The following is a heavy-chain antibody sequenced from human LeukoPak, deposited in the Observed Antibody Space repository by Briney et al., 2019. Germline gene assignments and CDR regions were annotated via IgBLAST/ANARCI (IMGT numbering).Heavy chain of an antibody. V-gene: IGHV3-15*01. CDR2: IKRKGDDGTI. CDR3: TAGTGRSHFDY. CDR1: GFSLSNVG. D-gene: IGHD3/OR15-3a*01. J-gene: IGHJ4*02. Sequence: GGSLRLSCAASGFSLSNVGMSWVRQAPGRGLEWVGRIKRKGDDGTIDYAAPVKGRLSISRDDSKNTLYLQMNSLKSEDTAVYYCTAGTGRSHFDYWGQGTLVTVSS.